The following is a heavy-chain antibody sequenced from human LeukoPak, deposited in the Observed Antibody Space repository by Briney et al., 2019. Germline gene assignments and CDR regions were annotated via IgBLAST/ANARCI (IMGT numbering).Heavy chain of an antibody. D-gene: IGHD2-2*01. CDR1: GYTLTELS. CDR3: ARSAVVPAAATNDY. Sequence: ASVKVSCKVSGYTLTELSMHWVRQAPGKGLEWMGGFDPEDGETIYAQKFQGRVTMTEDTSTSTAYMELRSLRSDDTAVYYCARSAVVPAAATNDYWGQGTLVTVSS. V-gene: IGHV1-24*01. CDR2: FDPEDGET. J-gene: IGHJ4*02.